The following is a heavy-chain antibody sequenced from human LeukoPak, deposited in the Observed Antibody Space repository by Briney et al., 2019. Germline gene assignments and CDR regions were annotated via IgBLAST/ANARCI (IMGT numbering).Heavy chain of an antibody. CDR3: AIIPNFGMDV. Sequence: SETLSLTCTVSGGSITTYYWSWIRQPPGKGLEWIGYIYYSGRANYNPSLKSRVTISVDTSKNQFSLKLSSVTAADTAVYYCAIIPNFGMDVWGQGTTVTVSS. CDR1: GGSITTYY. CDR2: IYYSGRA. J-gene: IGHJ6*02. V-gene: IGHV4-59*08.